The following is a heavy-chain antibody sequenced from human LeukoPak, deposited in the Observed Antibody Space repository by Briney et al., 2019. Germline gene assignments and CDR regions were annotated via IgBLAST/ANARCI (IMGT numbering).Heavy chain of an antibody. CDR1: GYTFNGYY. V-gene: IGHV1-2*02. J-gene: IGHJ4*02. Sequence: GASVKVSCKASGYTFNGYYMHWVRQAPGQGLEWMGWINPNSGGTNYAQKFQGRVTMTRDTSISTAYMDLSRLRSDDTAVYYCARPRFGESTYDYWGQGTLVTVSS. CDR3: ARPRFGESTYDY. D-gene: IGHD3-10*01. CDR2: INPNSGGT.